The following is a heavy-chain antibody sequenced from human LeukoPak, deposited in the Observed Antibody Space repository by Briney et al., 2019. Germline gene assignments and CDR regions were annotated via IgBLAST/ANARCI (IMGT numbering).Heavy chain of an antibody. CDR2: IREDGSDD. Sequence: PGGSLRLSCAASGFTVSSNYMSWVRLAPGKGLAWVANIREDGSDDTYEASVKGRFTISRDNARNSLFLQMNSLRAEDTAVYYCARGDGYYFGFWGQGTPVTVSS. V-gene: IGHV3-7*03. CDR3: ARGDGYYFGF. J-gene: IGHJ4*02. CDR1: GFTVSSNY.